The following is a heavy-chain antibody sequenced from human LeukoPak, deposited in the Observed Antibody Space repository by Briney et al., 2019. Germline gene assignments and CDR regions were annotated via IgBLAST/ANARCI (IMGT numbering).Heavy chain of an antibody. CDR1: GFTFSSYS. V-gene: IGHV3-53*01. J-gene: IGHJ4*02. CDR3: ARGLGSYIKQCYFDY. CDR2: IYSGGST. Sequence: GGTLRLSCAASGFTFSSYSMNWVRQAPGKGLEWVSVIYSGGSTYYADSVKGRFTISRDNSKNTLYLQMNSLRAEDTAVYYCARGLGSYIKQCYFDYWGQGTLVTVSS. D-gene: IGHD1-26*01.